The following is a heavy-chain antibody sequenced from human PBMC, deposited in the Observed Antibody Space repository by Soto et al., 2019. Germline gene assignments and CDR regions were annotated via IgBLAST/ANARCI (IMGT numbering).Heavy chain of an antibody. J-gene: IGHJ6*02. Sequence: PSETLSLTCTVSGGSVSSDSYYWSWIRQPPGKGLEWIGYIYYSGSTNYNPALKSRVTISVDTSKNQFSLKLSSVTAADTAVHYCARDTKLLRGYYGMDVWGQGTTVTVSS. CDR2: IYYSGST. CDR1: GGSVSSDSYY. CDR3: ARDTKLLRGYYGMDV. V-gene: IGHV4-61*01. D-gene: IGHD2-15*01.